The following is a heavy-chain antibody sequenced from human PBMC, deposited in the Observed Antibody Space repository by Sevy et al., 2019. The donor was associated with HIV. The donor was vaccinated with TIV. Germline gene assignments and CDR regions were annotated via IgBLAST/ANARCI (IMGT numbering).Heavy chain of an antibody. CDR1: GFTFSSFN. D-gene: IGHD1-26*01. CDR3: ARGPPDGSYDYFDY. J-gene: IGHJ4*02. CDR2: ISGLSNYI. V-gene: IGHV3-21*06. Sequence: GGSLRLSCAASGFTFSSFNMNWVRQAPWKGLEWVSSISGLSNYIYYAESLKGRFIISRDNAKNTLYLQMNSLRADDTAVYYCARGPPDGSYDYFDYWGQGTLVTVSS.